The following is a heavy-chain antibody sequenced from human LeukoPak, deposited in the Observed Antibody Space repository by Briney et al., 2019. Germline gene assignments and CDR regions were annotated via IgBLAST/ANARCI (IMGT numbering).Heavy chain of an antibody. CDR3: AREVGATHYYYYYYVDV. CDR1: GFTSSDYY. D-gene: IGHD1-26*01. Sequence: GGSLRLSCAASGFTSSDYYMSWIRQAPGKGLEWVSYISSSGSTIYYADSVKGRFTISRDNAKNSLYLQMNSLRAEDTAVYYFAREVGATHYYYYYYVDVWGKGTTVTVSS. CDR2: ISSSGSTI. J-gene: IGHJ6*03. V-gene: IGHV3-11*04.